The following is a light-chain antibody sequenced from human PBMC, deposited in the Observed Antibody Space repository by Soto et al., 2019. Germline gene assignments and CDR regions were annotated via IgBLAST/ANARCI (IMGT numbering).Light chain of an antibody. V-gene: IGLV8-61*01. CDR2: NTK. J-gene: IGLJ3*02. Sequence: QTVVTQEPSFSVSPGGTVTLTCSLSSGSVSTSYYASWYQQAPGQAPRTLIYNTKTRSSGVPDRFSGSILGNKAALTITGAQADDESHYYCVLYMGSGIWVFGGGTKLTVL. CDR3: VLYMGSGIWV. CDR1: SGSVSTSYY.